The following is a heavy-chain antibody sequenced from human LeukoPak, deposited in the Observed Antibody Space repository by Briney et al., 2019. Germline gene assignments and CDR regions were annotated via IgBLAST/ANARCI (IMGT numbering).Heavy chain of an antibody. J-gene: IGHJ5*02. Sequence: GGSLRLSCTASGFTFSGHWIHWVRQPPGMGLVWVSRINERGTDSMYAESVKGRFTISRDNAKNTVYLQMNSLRAEDTAVYYCAKDVQLRFFMFDPWGQGTLVTVSS. D-gene: IGHD3-3*01. V-gene: IGHV3-74*03. CDR2: INERGTDS. CDR1: GFTFSGHW. CDR3: AKDVQLRFFMFDP.